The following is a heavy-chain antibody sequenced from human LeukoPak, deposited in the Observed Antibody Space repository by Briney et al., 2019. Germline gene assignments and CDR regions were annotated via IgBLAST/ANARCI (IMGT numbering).Heavy chain of an antibody. CDR3: AKDSYGGYNDFGIDS. CDR1: GFTFFTYS. Sequence: PGMSLRLSCAASGFTFFTYSMHWVRQALGKGLEWLAVSSFDENNKYYADSVRGRFTISRDNSKNTVYLQMDSLRPEDTAIYYCAKDSYGGYNDFGIDSWGQGTLVSVST. CDR2: SSFDENNK. J-gene: IGHJ4*02. D-gene: IGHD5-12*01. V-gene: IGHV3-30*18.